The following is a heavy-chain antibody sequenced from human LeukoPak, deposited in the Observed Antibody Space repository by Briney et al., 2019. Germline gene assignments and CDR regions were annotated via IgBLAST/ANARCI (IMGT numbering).Heavy chain of an antibody. D-gene: IGHD3-22*01. CDR1: GFTFSSYA. CDR3: AKRAYYYDSTGAYYYYYGMDV. CDR2: ISGGGGST. Sequence: PGGSLRLSCAASGFTFSSYAMSWVRQAPGKGLEWVSTISGGGGSTFYADSVKGRFTISRDNSKNTLYLQMNSLRAEDTAVYYCAKRAYYYDSTGAYYYYYGMDVWGQGTTVTVSS. V-gene: IGHV3-23*01. J-gene: IGHJ6*02.